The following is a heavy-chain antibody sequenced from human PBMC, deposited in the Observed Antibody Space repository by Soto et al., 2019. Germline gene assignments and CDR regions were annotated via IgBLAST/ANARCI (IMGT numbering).Heavy chain of an antibody. J-gene: IGHJ5*02. D-gene: IGHD3-22*01. V-gene: IGHV4-31*03. CDR3: ARTSYDSSGTAADP. CDR1: GGSISSGGSY. Sequence: QVQLQESGPGLVKPSQTLSLTCTVSGGSISSGGSYWSWIRQHPGKGLEWIGYIYYSGSTYYNPSRKSRVTISVDTSKNQFSLKLSSVTAADTAVYYCARTSYDSSGTAADPWCQGTLVTVSS. CDR2: IYYSGST.